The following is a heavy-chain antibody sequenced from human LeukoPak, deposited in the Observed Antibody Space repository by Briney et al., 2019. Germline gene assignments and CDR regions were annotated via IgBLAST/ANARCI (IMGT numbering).Heavy chain of an antibody. J-gene: IGHJ3*02. D-gene: IGHD3-22*01. CDR2: INHSGST. CDR1: GGSFGGYY. CDR3: ARGRHYYDSSGYKKAFDI. Sequence: SETLSLTCAVYGGSFGGYYWSWIRQPPGKGLEWIGEINHSGSTNYNPSLKSRVTISVDTSKNQFSLKLSSVTAADTAVYYCARGRHYYDSSGYKKAFDIWGQGTMVTVSS. V-gene: IGHV4-34*01.